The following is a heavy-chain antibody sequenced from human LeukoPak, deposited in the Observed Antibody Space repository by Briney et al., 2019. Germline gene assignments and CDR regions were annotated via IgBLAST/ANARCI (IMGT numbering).Heavy chain of an antibody. Sequence: GGSLRLSCAASGFTFSSYAMHWVRQPPGKGLEWVAVISYDGSNKYYADSVKGRFTISRDNSKNTLYLQMNSLRAEDTAVYYCARDIQFDWPSANWFDPWGQGTLVTVSS. CDR3: ARDIQFDWPSANWFDP. CDR2: ISYDGSNK. J-gene: IGHJ5*02. D-gene: IGHD3-9*01. V-gene: IGHV3-30*04. CDR1: GFTFSSYA.